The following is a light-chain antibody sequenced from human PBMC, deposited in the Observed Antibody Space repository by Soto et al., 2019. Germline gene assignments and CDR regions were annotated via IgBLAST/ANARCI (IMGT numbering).Light chain of an antibody. CDR1: QSVLSSSNNKNY. V-gene: IGKV4-1*01. CDR2: WAS. CDR3: QHYHSDPIT. Sequence: DFVMTQSPDSLAVSLGERATINCKSSQSVLSSSNNKNYLAWFQQKPGQPPKLLIYWASTRKSGVPDRFIGSGSGTDFTLTITSLQAEAVAVYYCQHYHSDPITFGQGTRLEIK. J-gene: IGKJ5*01.